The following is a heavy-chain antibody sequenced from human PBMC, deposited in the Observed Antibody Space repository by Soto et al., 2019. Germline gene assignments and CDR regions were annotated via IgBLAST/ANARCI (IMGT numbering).Heavy chain of an antibody. J-gene: IGHJ6*02. Sequence: GGSLRLSCAASGFTFSSYGMHWVRQSPGKGLEWVAVISYDGSNKYYADSVKGRFTISRDNSKNTLYLQMNSLRAEDTAVYYCAKDIDYYYGMDVWGQGTTVTVSS. CDR2: ISYDGSNK. V-gene: IGHV3-30*18. CDR3: AKDIDYYYGMDV. CDR1: GFTFSSYG. D-gene: IGHD3-16*02.